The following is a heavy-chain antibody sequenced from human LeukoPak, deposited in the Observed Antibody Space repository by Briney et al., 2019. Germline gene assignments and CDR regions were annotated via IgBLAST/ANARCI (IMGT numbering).Heavy chain of an antibody. J-gene: IGHJ3*02. CDR1: GGSFSGYY. CDR2: INHSGST. V-gene: IGHV4-34*01. D-gene: IGHD3-10*01. Sequence: PSETLSLTCAVYGGSFSGYYWSWIRQPPGKGLEWIGEINHSGSTNYNPSLKSRVTISVDTSKNQFSLKLSSVTAADTAVYYCARHGYYGSGSYYHDAFDIWGQGTMVTVSS. CDR3: ARHGYYGSGSYYHDAFDI.